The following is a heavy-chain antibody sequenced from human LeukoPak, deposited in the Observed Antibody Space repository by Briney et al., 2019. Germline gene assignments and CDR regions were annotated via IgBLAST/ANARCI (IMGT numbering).Heavy chain of an antibody. D-gene: IGHD3-9*01. Sequence: PGGSLRLSCAASGFTFSSYAMSWVRQAPGKGLEWVSAISGSGGSTYYADSVKGRFTISRDNSKNTPYLQMNSLRAEDTAVYYCAKDSTPFLTGYYLFDYWGQGTLVTVSS. CDR1: GFTFSSYA. V-gene: IGHV3-23*01. J-gene: IGHJ4*02. CDR3: AKDSTPFLTGYYLFDY. CDR2: ISGSGGST.